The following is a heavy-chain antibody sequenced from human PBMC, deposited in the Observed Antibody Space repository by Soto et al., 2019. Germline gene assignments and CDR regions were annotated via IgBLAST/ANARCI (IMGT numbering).Heavy chain of an antibody. Sequence: GESLKISCAASGFTFSNAWMSWVRQAPGKGLEWVGRIKSKTDGGTTDYAAPVKGRFTISRDDSKNTLYLQMNSLKTEDTAVYYCTTGEGSNYYYYYMDVWGKGTTVTVSS. CDR2: IKSKTDGGTT. V-gene: IGHV3-15*01. J-gene: IGHJ6*03. CDR3: TTGEGSNYYYYYMDV. CDR1: GFTFSNAW. D-gene: IGHD3-10*01.